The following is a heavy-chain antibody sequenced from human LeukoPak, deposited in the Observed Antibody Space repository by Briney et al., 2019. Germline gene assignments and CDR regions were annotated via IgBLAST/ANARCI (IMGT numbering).Heavy chain of an antibody. D-gene: IGHD4-17*01. CDR1: GFSFSKYG. CDR2: ISYDGGSN. J-gene: IGHJ4*02. V-gene: IGHV3-30*03. CDR3: ATLYGDSPDC. Sequence: PGGSLRLSCAASGFSFSKYGMHWVRQAPGKGLEWVAVISYDGGSNYYGDSVKGRFTISRDNSQNTLYLQMYSLRVEDTAVYYCATLYGDSPDCWGQGTLVTASP.